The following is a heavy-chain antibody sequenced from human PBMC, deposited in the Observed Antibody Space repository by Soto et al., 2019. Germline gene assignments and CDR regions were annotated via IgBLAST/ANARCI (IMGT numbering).Heavy chain of an antibody. V-gene: IGHV5-51*01. CDR3: ARVHCSGGSCYLFDY. J-gene: IGHJ4*01. CDR2: IYPGDSDT. D-gene: IGHD2-15*01. Sequence: ESLKISCKGSGYSFTSYWIGWVRQMPGKGLEWMGIIYPGDSDTRYSPSFQGQVTISADKSISTAYLQWSSLKASDTAMYYCARVHCSGGSCYLFDYWGHGTLVTVSS. CDR1: GYSFTSYW.